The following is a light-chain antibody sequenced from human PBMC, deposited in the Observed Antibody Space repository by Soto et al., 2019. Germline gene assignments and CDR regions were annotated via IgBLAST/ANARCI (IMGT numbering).Light chain of an antibody. CDR1: QSISRY. CDR3: QQSYSTPRLFT. V-gene: IGKV1-39*01. CDR2: AAS. J-gene: IGKJ2*01. Sequence: DIKMTQSPSSLSASVGDRVTITCRASQSISRYLNWYQQKPGKAPKLLIYAASSLQSGVPSRFSGSGSGTDFTLTISSVQPEDSATYYCQQSYSTPRLFTFGQGTNLEI.